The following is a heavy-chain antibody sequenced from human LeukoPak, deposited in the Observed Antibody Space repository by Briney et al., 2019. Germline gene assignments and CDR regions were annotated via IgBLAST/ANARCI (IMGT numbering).Heavy chain of an antibody. CDR2: ISRTGST. Sequence: SETLSLTCTVSGGSISSYYWSWIRQAPGKGLEWIGHISRTGSTTYNPSLESRLTISIDTSNNHFSLRLTSVTAADTAVYYCARGVYIAAAQYGYWGQGTLVTVSS. J-gene: IGHJ4*02. D-gene: IGHD6-13*01. CDR3: ARGVYIAAAQYGY. V-gene: IGHV4-59*01. CDR1: GGSISSYY.